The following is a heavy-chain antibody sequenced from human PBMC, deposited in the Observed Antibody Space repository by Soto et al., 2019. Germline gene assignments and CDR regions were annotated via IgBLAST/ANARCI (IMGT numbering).Heavy chain of an antibody. CDR2: IYSGGSS. CDR1: GFTVSSSH. V-gene: IGHV3-53*01. Sequence: GGSLRLSCTTSGFTVSSSHMTWVRQAPGKGLERVSVIYSGGSSYYAVSVQGRFTISRDNSKNTVYLQMNSLRGEDTAMYYCARLGPYGSESYSFRYNWFDPWGQGTLVTVSS. CDR3: ARLGPYGSESYSFRYNWFDP. D-gene: IGHD3-10*01. J-gene: IGHJ5*02.